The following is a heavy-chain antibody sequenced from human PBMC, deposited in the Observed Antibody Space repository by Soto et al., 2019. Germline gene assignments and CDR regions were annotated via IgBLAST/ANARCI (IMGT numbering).Heavy chain of an antibody. CDR3: ARDLGYSSSSGDAFDI. Sequence: SETLSLTCTVSGGSISSYFWSWIRQPVGKGLEWIGRIYTSGSTNYNPSLKSRVTMSVDTSKNQFSLKLSSVTAADTAVYYCARDLGYSSSSGDAFDIWGQGTMVTVSS. D-gene: IGHD6-6*01. CDR2: IYTSGST. J-gene: IGHJ3*02. V-gene: IGHV4-4*07. CDR1: GGSISSYF.